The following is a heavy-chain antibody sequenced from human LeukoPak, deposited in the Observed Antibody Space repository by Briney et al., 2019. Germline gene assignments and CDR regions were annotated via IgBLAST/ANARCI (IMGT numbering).Heavy chain of an antibody. Sequence: ASVRVSCTASGYTFTSYGITWVRQAPGQGLEWMGWMNTNSGNTGYAQKFQGRVTMTRNTSITTAYMELSSLRSEDTAVYYCARSRWGDFDYWGQGILVTVSS. J-gene: IGHJ4*02. D-gene: IGHD1-26*01. V-gene: IGHV1-8*02. CDR1: GYTFTSYG. CDR3: ARSRWGDFDY. CDR2: MNTNSGNT.